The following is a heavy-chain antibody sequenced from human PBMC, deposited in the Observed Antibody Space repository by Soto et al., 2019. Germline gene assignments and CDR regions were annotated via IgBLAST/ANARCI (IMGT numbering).Heavy chain of an antibody. J-gene: IGHJ5*02. Sequence: GESLKISCKISEYTFTTYWITWVRQMPGKGLEWMGMIDPSDFYIKYSPSFQGHVTISADKSTSTAYVQWSSLKASDTAMYYCARLGYCSGGSCYYLDPWGQGTLVTVSS. CDR3: ARLGYCSGGSCYYLDP. V-gene: IGHV5-10-1*01. D-gene: IGHD2-15*01. CDR2: IDPSDFYI. CDR1: EYTFTTYW.